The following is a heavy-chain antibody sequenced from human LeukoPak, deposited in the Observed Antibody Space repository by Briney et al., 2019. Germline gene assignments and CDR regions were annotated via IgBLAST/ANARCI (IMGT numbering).Heavy chain of an antibody. CDR3: ARVHSSSWYKGYNWFDP. V-gene: IGHV4-34*01. Sequence: SETLSLTCAVYGGSFSGYYWSWIRQPPGKGLEWIGEINNSGSTNYNPSLKSRVTISVDTSKNQFSMKLSSVTAANTAVYYCARVHSSSWYKGYNWFDPWGQGTLVTVSS. CDR2: INNSGST. D-gene: IGHD6-13*01. J-gene: IGHJ5*02. CDR1: GGSFSGYY.